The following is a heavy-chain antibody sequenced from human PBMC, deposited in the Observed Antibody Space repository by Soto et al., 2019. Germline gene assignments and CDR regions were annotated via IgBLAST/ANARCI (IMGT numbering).Heavy chain of an antibody. CDR1: GFTFSSYG. J-gene: IGHJ6*02. D-gene: IGHD3-22*01. Sequence: GGSLRLSCAASGFTFSSYGMHWVRQAPGKGLEWVAVISYDGSNKYYADSVKGRFTISRDNSKNTLYLQMNSLRAEDTAVYYCAKDLYYDSSGSPYYYYGMDVWGQGTTVTVS. V-gene: IGHV3-30*18. CDR2: ISYDGSNK. CDR3: AKDLYYDSSGSPYYYYGMDV.